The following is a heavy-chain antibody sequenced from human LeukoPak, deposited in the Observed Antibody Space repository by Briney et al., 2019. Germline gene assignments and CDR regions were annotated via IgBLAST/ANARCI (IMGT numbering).Heavy chain of an antibody. CDR3: ARHSGPRYSYGYTFDY. J-gene: IGHJ4*02. V-gene: IGHV4-59*08. Sequence: SETLSLTCTVSGDSISTYYWSWIRQPPGKGLEWIGYIYYSGSTNYNPSLKSRVTISVDTSKNQFSLKLTSVTAADTAVYYCARHSGPRYSYGYTFDYWGQGTLVTVSS. CDR2: IYYSGST. CDR1: GDSISTYY. D-gene: IGHD5-18*01.